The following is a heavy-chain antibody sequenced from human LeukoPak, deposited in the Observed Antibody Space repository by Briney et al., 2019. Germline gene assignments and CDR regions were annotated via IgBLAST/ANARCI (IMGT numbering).Heavy chain of an antibody. J-gene: IGHJ5*02. V-gene: IGHV1-2*02. CDR3: ARAQLSLWFGEREDWFDP. Sequence: ASVKVSCKASGYTFTGYYMHWVRQAPGQGLEWMGWINPNSGGTNYAQKFQGRVTMTRDTSISTAYMELGRLRSDDTAVYDCARAQLSLWFGEREDWFDPWGQGTLVTVSS. CDR1: GYTFTGYY. CDR2: INPNSGGT. D-gene: IGHD3-10*01.